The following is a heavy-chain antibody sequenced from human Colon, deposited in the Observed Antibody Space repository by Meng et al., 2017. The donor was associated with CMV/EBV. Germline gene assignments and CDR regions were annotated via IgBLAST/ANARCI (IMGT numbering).Heavy chain of an antibody. V-gene: IGHV4-39*07. CDR1: GASISSSSYF. Sequence: SETLSLTCTVSGASISSSSYFWGWIRQTPGKGLEWIGSIYYSGSIYYNPSLKSRVTISVDTSKNQFSLKLSSVTAADTAVYYCARVVSFAVGVVKPLYYYYGMDVWGQGTTVTVSS. J-gene: IGHJ6*02. D-gene: IGHD3-3*01. CDR3: ARVVSFAVGVVKPLYYYYGMDV. CDR2: IYYSGSI.